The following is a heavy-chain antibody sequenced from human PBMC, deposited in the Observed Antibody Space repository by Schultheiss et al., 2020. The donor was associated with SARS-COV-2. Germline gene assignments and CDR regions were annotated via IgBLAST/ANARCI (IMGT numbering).Heavy chain of an antibody. J-gene: IGHJ4*02. Sequence: SETLSLTCTVSGGSISSYYWSWIRQPAGKGLEWIGRIYTSGSTNYNPSLKSRVTMSVDTSKNQFSLKLSSVTAADTAVYYCARLGYYDSSGNFDYWGQGTLVTVSS. CDR3: ARLGYYDSSGNFDY. V-gene: IGHV4-4*07. D-gene: IGHD3-22*01. CDR1: GGSISSYY. CDR2: IYTSGST.